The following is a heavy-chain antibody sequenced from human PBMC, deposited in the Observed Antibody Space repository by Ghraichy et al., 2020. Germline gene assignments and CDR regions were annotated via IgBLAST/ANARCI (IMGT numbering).Heavy chain of an antibody. J-gene: IGHJ6*03. D-gene: IGHD3-3*01. CDR3: ARDLYDFWSGYSYYYYYMDV. CDR1: GFTFSSYA. CDR2: ISYDGSNK. Sequence: GSLRLSCAASGFTFSSYAMHWVRQAPGKGLEWVAVISYDGSNKYYADSVKGRFTISRDNSKNTLYLQMNSLRAEDTAVYYCARDLYDFWSGYSYYYYYMDVWGKGTTVTVSS. V-gene: IGHV3-30*04.